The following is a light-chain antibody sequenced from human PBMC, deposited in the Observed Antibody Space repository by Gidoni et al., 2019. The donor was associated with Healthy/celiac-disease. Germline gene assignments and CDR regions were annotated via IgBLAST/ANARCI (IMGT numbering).Light chain of an antibody. Sequence: EIVLTQSPATLSLSPGERATLSCRASQSVSSYLAWYQQKPGQAPRLLIYDASNRATGIPARFSGSGSGTDFTLTISSLEPEDFAVYYWQQRSGTFGGGTKVEIK. CDR1: QSVSSY. CDR3: QQRSGT. CDR2: DAS. J-gene: IGKJ4*01. V-gene: IGKV3-11*01.